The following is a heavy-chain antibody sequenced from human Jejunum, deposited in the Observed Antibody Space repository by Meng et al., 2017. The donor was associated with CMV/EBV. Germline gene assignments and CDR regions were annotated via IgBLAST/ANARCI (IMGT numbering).Heavy chain of an antibody. CDR2: IYSTGST. Sequence: TVAGGALPMDNYDWAWARQPPGKGLEWIGSIYSTGSTYYNPSLRSRLTLSVDTSENQFSLSLTSVTGADTAVYFCARKGPAALFDYWGQGALVTVSS. J-gene: IGHJ4*02. V-gene: IGHV4-39*01. D-gene: IGHD6-25*01. CDR3: ARKGPAALFDY. CDR1: GGALPMDNYD.